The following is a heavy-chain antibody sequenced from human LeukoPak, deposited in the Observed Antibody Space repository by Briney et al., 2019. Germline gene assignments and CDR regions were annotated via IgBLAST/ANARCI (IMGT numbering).Heavy chain of an antibody. CDR1: GYTFTGHY. D-gene: IGHD5-12*01. CDR3: ATAPYSGYEKFDY. CDR2: INPNNGAT. V-gene: IGHV1-2*02. J-gene: IGHJ4*02. Sequence: ASVKVSCKPFGYTFTGHYIHWVRQAPGQGLEWMGWINPNNGATDYAQSFQGRVTMTRDTSISTAFMELSSLRSEDTAVYYCATAPYSGYEKFDYWGQGTLVTVSS.